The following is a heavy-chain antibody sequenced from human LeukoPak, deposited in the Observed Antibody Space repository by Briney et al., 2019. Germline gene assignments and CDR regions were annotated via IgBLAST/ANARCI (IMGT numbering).Heavy chain of an antibody. Sequence: GGSLRLSCAASGFTFSSYALSWVRQAPGKGLEWVSAISGSGCSTYYADSVKGRLTISRDNSKNTLYVQMSSLRAEDTAVYYCAKDRKANMATISYDYWGQGTLVTVSS. V-gene: IGHV3-23*01. D-gene: IGHD5-24*01. CDR3: AKDRKANMATISYDY. J-gene: IGHJ4*02. CDR1: GFTFSSYA. CDR2: ISGSGCST.